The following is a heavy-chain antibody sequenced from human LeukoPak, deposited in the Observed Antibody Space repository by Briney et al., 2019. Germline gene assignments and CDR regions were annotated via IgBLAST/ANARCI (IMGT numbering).Heavy chain of an antibody. J-gene: IGHJ4*02. CDR2: ISSSSSYI. Sequence: GGSLRLSCAASGFTFSSYSMNWVRQAPGKGLEWVSSISSSSSYIYYADSVKGRFTISRDNSKNTLYLQMNSLRAEDTAVYYCAKEDLSDYGDSYFDYWGQGTLVTVSS. CDR3: AKEDLSDYGDSYFDY. CDR1: GFTFSSYS. V-gene: IGHV3-21*04. D-gene: IGHD4-17*01.